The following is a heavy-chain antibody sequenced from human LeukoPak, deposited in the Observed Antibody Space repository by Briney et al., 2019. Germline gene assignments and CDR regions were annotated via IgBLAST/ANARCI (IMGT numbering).Heavy chain of an antibody. CDR1: GFTFSSYS. V-gene: IGHV3-48*01. CDR3: ARESYYDSSGYYRLFDY. J-gene: IGHJ4*02. Sequence: GGSLRLSCAASGFTFSSYSMNWVRQAPGKGLEWVSYISSSSSTIYYADSVKGRFTISRDNAKNSLYLQMNSLRAEDTAVYYCARESYYDSSGYYRLFDYWGQGTLVTVSS. D-gene: IGHD3-22*01. CDR2: ISSSSSTI.